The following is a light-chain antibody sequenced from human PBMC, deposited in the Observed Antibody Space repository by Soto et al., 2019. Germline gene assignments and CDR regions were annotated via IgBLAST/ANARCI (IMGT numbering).Light chain of an antibody. V-gene: IGKV3-11*01. Sequence: EIDLTQSPATLSLSPGERATLSCRASQSVSNYLAWFQQKPGQAPRLLIYDASNRATGVPSRFSGSGSGTDFTLTISSLGPEDFAVYYCQQRSNWPWTFGQGTKVDIK. CDR3: QQRSNWPWT. CDR2: DAS. J-gene: IGKJ1*01. CDR1: QSVSNY.